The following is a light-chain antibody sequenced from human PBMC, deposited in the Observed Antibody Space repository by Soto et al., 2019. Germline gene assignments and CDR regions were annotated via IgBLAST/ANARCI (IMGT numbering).Light chain of an antibody. J-gene: IGKJ4*01. Sequence: EIVLTQSPGTLSLSPGERATLSCRASQSVSSNHLAWYQQKPGQAPRLLIYDATTRATGIPARFSGSGSGTDFTLTISSLEPEEFAVYYCQQRIDWPLTVGGGTKVDIK. V-gene: IGKV3D-20*02. CDR3: QQRIDWPLT. CDR2: DAT. CDR1: QSVSSNH.